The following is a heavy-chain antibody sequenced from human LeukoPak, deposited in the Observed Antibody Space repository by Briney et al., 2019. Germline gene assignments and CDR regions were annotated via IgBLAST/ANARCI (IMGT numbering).Heavy chain of an antibody. Sequence: SETLSLTCTVSGGSISSSSYYWGWIRQPPGKGLEWIGSIYYSGSTYYNPSLKSRIIISVDTSKNQFSLSLISVTAADTAVYYCARDLNYGSGSYYPHFDYWGQGTLVTVSS. J-gene: IGHJ4*02. CDR2: IYYSGST. D-gene: IGHD3-10*01. V-gene: IGHV4-39*07. CDR3: ARDLNYGSGSYYPHFDY. CDR1: GGSISSSSYY.